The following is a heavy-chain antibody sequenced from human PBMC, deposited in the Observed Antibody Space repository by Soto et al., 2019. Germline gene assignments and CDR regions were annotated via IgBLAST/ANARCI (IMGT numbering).Heavy chain of an antibody. CDR1: GYTFTSYA. CDR2: INAANGKT. Sequence: ASVKVSCKASGYTFTSYAMHWVRQAPGQRLEWMGWINAANGKTKYSQKLQGRVTMTTDTSTSTAYMELRSLRSDDTAVYYCARDTAGIDFDYWGQGTLVTVSS. D-gene: IGHD6-13*01. CDR3: ARDTAGIDFDY. V-gene: IGHV1-3*01. J-gene: IGHJ4*02.